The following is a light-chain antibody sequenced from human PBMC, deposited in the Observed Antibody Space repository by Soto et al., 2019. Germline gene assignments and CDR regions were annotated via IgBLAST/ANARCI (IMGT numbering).Light chain of an antibody. J-gene: IGKJ2*01. CDR3: QAFGWSSGYT. CDR1: QDISNSY. Sequence: VLTQSPGTLSLSPGERATLSCGASQDISNSYLAWYQQKPGQAPRLLIYGASSRANGVPDRFSGSGSGTDFSLTINRPEPEDFALYYCQAFGWSSGYTFSQGTKREI. V-gene: IGKV3-20*01. CDR2: GAS.